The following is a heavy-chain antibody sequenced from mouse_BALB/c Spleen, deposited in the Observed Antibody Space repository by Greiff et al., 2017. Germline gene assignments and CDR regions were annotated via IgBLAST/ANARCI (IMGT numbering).Heavy chain of an antibody. Sequence: QVQLKQPGAELVKPGAPVKLSCKASGYTFTSYWMNWVKQRPGRGLEWIGRIDPSDSETHYNQKFKDKATLTVDKSSSTAYIQLSSLTSEDSAVYYCARYDYDGFDYWGQGTTLTVSS. D-gene: IGHD2-4*01. CDR3: ARYDYDGFDY. CDR2: IDPSDSET. J-gene: IGHJ2*01. V-gene: IGHV1-69*02. CDR1: GYTFTSYW.